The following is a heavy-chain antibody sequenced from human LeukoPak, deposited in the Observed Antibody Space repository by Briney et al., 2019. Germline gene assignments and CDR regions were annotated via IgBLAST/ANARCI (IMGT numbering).Heavy chain of an antibody. Sequence: GGSLRPSCAASGFTFSSYAMTWVRQAPGKGPEWVSAINGSGGSTYYADSVKGRFTISRDNSRNTLYLQMNSLRAEDTAAYYCAKGGYCSGGRCYGGGSPPVYWGEGTLVTVSS. CDR3: AKGGYCSGGRCYGGGSPPVY. CDR2: INGSGGST. D-gene: IGHD2-15*01. J-gene: IGHJ4*02. V-gene: IGHV3-23*01. CDR1: GFTFSSYA.